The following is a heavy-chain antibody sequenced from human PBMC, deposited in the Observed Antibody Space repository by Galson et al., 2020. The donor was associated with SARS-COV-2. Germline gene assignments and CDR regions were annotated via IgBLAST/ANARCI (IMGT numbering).Heavy chain of an antibody. CDR3: ARDTGTAAADH. CDR1: GFRLRRYE. CDR2: ISHSARNSVT. Sequence: GGPLRLSCVVPGFRLRRYEMNWVSQAPGKGLEWIAFISHSARNSVTYYGDSVKGRFTISRDDAKQSLSLQMNSLRVEDTGVYFCARDTGTAAADHWGQGTLVTVSS. J-gene: IGHJ4*02. D-gene: IGHD5-18*01. V-gene: IGHV3-48*03.